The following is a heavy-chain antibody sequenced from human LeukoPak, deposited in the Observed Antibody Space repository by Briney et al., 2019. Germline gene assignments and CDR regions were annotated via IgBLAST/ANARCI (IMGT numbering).Heavy chain of an antibody. CDR1: GGSISSYY. Sequence: PSETLSLTCTVSGGSISSYYWSWIRQPGGKGLEWIGRIYTSGSTNYNPSLKSRVTMSVDTSKNQFSLKLTSVTAADTAVYYCATSRGYSNYYFDYWGQGTLVTVSS. D-gene: IGHD4-11*01. CDR3: ATSRGYSNYYFDY. J-gene: IGHJ4*02. V-gene: IGHV4-4*07. CDR2: IYTSGST.